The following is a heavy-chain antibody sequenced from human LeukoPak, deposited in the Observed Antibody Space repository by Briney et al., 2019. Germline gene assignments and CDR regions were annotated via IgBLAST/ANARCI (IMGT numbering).Heavy chain of an antibody. D-gene: IGHD3-3*01. Sequence: ASVKVSCKASGYTFTGYYMHWVRQAPGQGLEWMGWINPNSGGTNYAQKFQGRVTMTRDTSISTAYMELSRLRSDDTAVYYCATFFKGYYDFWSGYYTAFDYWGQGTLVTVSS. V-gene: IGHV1-2*02. CDR3: ATFFKGYYDFWSGYYTAFDY. CDR2: INPNSGGT. J-gene: IGHJ4*02. CDR1: GYTFTGYY.